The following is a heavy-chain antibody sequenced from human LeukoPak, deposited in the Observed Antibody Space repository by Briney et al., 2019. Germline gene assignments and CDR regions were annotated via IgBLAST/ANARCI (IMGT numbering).Heavy chain of an antibody. Sequence: GGSLRLSCEVSGFTFSSYSMNWVRQAPGKGLEWVSYISSSSTIYYADSVKGRFTISRDNAKKSLYLQMNSLKAEDTAVYYCARDSDEVYCGGDCYHDFDYWGQGTLVTVSS. CDR2: ISSSSTI. CDR1: GFTFSSYS. D-gene: IGHD2-21*02. CDR3: ARDSDEVYCGGDCYHDFDY. V-gene: IGHV3-48*01. J-gene: IGHJ4*02.